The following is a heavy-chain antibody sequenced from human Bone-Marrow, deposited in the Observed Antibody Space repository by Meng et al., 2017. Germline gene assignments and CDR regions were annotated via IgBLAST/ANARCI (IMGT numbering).Heavy chain of an antibody. CDR1: GGTFRNFW. J-gene: IGHJ6*02. V-gene: IGHV3-53*01. CDR2: IYSGGST. CDR3: ARAFMADGMDV. Sequence: GESLKISCVASGGTFRNFWMTWVRQAPGKGLEWVSIIYSGGSTYYADSVKGRFTISRDNSKNTLYLQMNSLRAEDTAVYYCARAFMADGMDVWGQGTTVTVSS. D-gene: IGHD3-10*01.